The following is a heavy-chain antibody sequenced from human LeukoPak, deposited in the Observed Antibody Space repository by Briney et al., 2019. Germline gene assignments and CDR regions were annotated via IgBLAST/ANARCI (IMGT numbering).Heavy chain of an antibody. CDR1: GFTFSSYA. V-gene: IGHV3-23*01. J-gene: IGHJ6*03. Sequence: PGGSLRLSCAASGFTFSSYAMSWVRQAPGKGLEGVSAISGGGGSTYYADSVQGRFTISRHNSKNTLYLQMNSLRAEDTAVYYCAKFYYYDSSGYFAYMDVWGKGTTVTVSS. D-gene: IGHD3-22*01. CDR3: AKFYYYDSSGYFAYMDV. CDR2: ISGGGGST.